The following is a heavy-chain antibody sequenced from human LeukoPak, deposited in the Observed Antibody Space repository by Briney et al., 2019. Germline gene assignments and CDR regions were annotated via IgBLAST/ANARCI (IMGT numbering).Heavy chain of an antibody. Sequence: PGGSLRLSCEASGFTLSSHGMYWVRQAPGKGLEWVALIWYDGSNKYYADSVKGRITISRDNPNNTLYLQMNSLRAEDTAVYYCARSGRGYYDSLDHWGQGDLVTVSS. CDR3: ARSGRGYYDSLDH. CDR2: IWYDGSNK. D-gene: IGHD3-22*01. J-gene: IGHJ4*02. V-gene: IGHV3-33*07. CDR1: GFTLSSHG.